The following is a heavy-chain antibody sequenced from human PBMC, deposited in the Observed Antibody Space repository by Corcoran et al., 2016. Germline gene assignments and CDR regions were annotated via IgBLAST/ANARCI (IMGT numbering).Heavy chain of an antibody. V-gene: IGHV3-53*01. J-gene: IGHJ6*02. CDR1: GFTVSSNY. D-gene: IGHD6-13*01. Sequence: EVQLVESGGGLIQPGGSLRLSCAASGFTVSSNYMSWVRQAPGKGLEWVSVIYSGGSTYYADSVKGRFTISRDNSKNTLYLQMNSLRAEDTAVYYCARSHWGIAAAPMGMDVWGQGTTVTVSS. CDR3: ARSHWGIAAAPMGMDV. CDR2: IYSGGST.